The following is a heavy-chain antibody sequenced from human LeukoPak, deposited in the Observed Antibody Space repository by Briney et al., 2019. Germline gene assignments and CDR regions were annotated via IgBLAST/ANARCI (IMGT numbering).Heavy chain of an antibody. D-gene: IGHD2-15*01. Sequence: GASVKVSCKASGYTFTDYYMHWVRQAPGQGLEWMGRINPNSGGTNYAQKFQGRVTMTRDTSISTAYMELSRLRSDDTAVYYCARKGRYCSGGSCHSNFDYWGQGTLVTVSS. CDR1: GYTFTDYY. CDR2: INPNSGGT. CDR3: ARKGRYCSGGSCHSNFDY. V-gene: IGHV1-2*06. J-gene: IGHJ4*02.